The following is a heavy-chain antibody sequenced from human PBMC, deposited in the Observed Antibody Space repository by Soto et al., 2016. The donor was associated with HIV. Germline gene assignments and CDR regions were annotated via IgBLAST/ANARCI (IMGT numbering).Heavy chain of an antibody. J-gene: IGHJ2*01. V-gene: IGHV3-74*01. CDR1: GFTFSGHW. CDR3: VRVGQGVYRTRYFDL. D-gene: IGHD3-10*01. Sequence: EVQLVESGGGLAQPGGSLRLSCVASGFTFSGHWIHWVRQAPGQGLIWISRINTDGTTTDYADSVQGRFIVSRDNSENTVFLQMNNMRVDDTAIYYCVRVGQGVYRTRYFDLWGLALLALSPQ. CDR2: INTDGTTT.